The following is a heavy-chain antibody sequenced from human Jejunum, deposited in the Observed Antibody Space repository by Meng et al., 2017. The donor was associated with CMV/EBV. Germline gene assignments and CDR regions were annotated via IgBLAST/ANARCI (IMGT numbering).Heavy chain of an antibody. CDR3: ARDSPLDGYSLLDY. V-gene: IGHV7-4-1*02. CDR2: INTNTGNP. Sequence: VQLVQSGAEVKKPGASVKVSCKAAGYTFTRYPMNWGRQAPGQGLEWMGWINTNTGNPTYAQGFTGRFVFSLDTSVSTAYLQINSLRADDTAVYYCARDSPLDGYSLLDYWGQGTLVTVSS. D-gene: IGHD5-24*01. J-gene: IGHJ4*02. CDR1: GYTFTRYP.